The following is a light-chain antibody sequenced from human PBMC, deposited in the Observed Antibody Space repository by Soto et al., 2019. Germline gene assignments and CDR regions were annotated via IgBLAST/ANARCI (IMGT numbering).Light chain of an antibody. CDR3: QQYGSSPLT. V-gene: IGKV3-20*01. CDR2: GGS. J-gene: IGKJ4*01. CDR1: QSLGSSY. Sequence: EIVLTQSPGTLSLSPGDRATLSCRASQSLGSSYLAWYQQKPGQAPRLLIYGGSSRAADIPDRFSGSGSARDFTLTISRLEPEDFAVYYCQQYGSSPLTFGGGTKVDIK.